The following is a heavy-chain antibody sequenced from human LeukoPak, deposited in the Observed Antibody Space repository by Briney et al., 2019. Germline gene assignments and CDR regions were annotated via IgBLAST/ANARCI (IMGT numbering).Heavy chain of an antibody. CDR2: ISSSGSTI. V-gene: IGHV3-48*03. Sequence: PGGSQRLTCAASGFTFSSYEMNWVRQAPGKGLEWVSYISSSGSTIYYADSVKGRFTISRDNAKNSLYLQMNSLRAEDTAVYYCAELGMIGGVWGKGTTVTISS. J-gene: IGHJ6*04. CDR1: GFTFSSYE. CDR3: AELGMIGGV. D-gene: IGHD3-10*02.